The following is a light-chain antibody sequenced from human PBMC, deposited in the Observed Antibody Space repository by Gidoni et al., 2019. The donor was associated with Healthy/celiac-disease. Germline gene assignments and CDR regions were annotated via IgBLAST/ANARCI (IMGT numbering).Light chain of an antibody. V-gene: IGKV3-20*01. CDR2: GAS. J-gene: IGKJ4*01. CDR1: QRVSSSY. Sequence: EIVLTQSPGTLSLSPGERATLSCRASQRVSSSYLAWYQQKPGQAPRLLLYGASSRATGIPDRFSGSGSGTDFTLTISRLEPEDFAVYYCQQYGSSPGPFGGGTKVEIK. CDR3: QQYGSSPGP.